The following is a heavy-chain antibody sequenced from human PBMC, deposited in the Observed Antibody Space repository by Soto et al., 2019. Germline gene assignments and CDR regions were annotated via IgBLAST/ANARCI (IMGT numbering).Heavy chain of an antibody. CDR1: GFTFSNYW. Sequence: GSLLLPCPASGFTFSNYWMSWVRQAPGKGLEWVANIGQDGSQRNYVDSVKGRFTISRDNAENSLYLQMNSLRAEDTAIYYCASARHIGPWGQGTLVTVYS. CDR3: ASARHIGP. V-gene: IGHV3-7*01. CDR2: IGQDGSQR. J-gene: IGHJ5*02. D-gene: IGHD2-21*01.